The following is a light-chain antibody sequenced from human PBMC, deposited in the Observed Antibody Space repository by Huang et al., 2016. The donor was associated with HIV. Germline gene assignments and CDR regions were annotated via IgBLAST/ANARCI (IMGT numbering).Light chain of an antibody. J-gene: IGKJ1*01. CDR2: GAS. V-gene: IGKV3-15*01. Sequence: EIVMTQSPATLSVSPGERATLSCRASQSVGSNLAWYQQKPGQAPRLLIYGASPRATGIPARFSGSVSGTEFTLTISSLQSEDFAVYYCQQYNKTFGQGTKVEIK. CDR1: QSVGSN. CDR3: QQYNKT.